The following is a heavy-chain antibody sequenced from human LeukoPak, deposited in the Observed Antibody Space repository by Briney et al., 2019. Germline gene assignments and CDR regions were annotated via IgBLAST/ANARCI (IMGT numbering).Heavy chain of an antibody. CDR3: ARVYDSNRSGYFDY. V-gene: IGHV4-34*01. CDR2: INHSGST. CDR1: GGSFSDYY. D-gene: IGHD3-22*01. J-gene: IGHJ4*02. Sequence: SETLSLTCAVYGGSFSDYYWNWLRQPPGKGLEGIGEINHSGSTNYNPSLKSRVTISVDTSKNQFSLKLSSVTAADTAVYYCARVYDSNRSGYFDYWGQGTLVTVSS.